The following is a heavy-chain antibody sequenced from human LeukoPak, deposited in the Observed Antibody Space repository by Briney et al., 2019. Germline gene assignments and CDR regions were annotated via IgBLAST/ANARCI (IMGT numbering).Heavy chain of an antibody. J-gene: IGHJ4*02. D-gene: IGHD1-26*01. CDR3: TTIRPGY. V-gene: IGHV3-74*01. CDR1: GFPFSTYW. CDR2: IKDGGTTT. Sequence: PGGSLRLSCVASGFPFSTYWIHWVRQVPGKGLVWVARIKDGGTTTDYADSVKGRFTISRDDAKNTLYLHMNSLRVEDTAVYYCTTIRPGYWGQGTLVTVSP.